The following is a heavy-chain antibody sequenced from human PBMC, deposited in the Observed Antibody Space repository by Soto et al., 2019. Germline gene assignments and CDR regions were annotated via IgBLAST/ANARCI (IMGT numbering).Heavy chain of an antibody. Sequence: SVKVSWKASGGTFSSYAISWVRQAPGQGLEWMGGIIPIFGTANYAQKFQGRVTITADESTSTAYMELSSLRSEDTAVYYCARYGDRHVLPGRFDSSGQGTPVTVFS. CDR2: IIPIFGTA. CDR1: GGTFSSYA. J-gene: IGHJ5*01. D-gene: IGHD3-9*01. CDR3: ARYGDRHVLPGRFDS. V-gene: IGHV1-69*13.